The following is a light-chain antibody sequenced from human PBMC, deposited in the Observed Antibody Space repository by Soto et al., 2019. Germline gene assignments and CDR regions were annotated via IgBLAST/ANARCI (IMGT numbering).Light chain of an antibody. CDR1: QSVTNY. V-gene: IGKV3-11*01. CDR2: DAS. CDR3: QQRSNWPRT. Sequence: EIVLTQSPATLSLSPGERATLSCSASQSVTNYLVWYQQKPGQAPRLLIYDASKRATGIPDRFSGSGSGTDFPLTISSLEPEDFAVYYCQQRSNWPRTFGQGTKVEIK. J-gene: IGKJ1*01.